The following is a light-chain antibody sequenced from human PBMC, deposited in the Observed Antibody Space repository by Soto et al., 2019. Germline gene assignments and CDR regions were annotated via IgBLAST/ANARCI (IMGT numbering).Light chain of an antibody. CDR2: GAS. CDR1: QSVSSN. V-gene: IGKV3-15*01. CDR3: QQYNKWPPFSLT. J-gene: IGKJ4*01. Sequence: EIVMTQSPATLSVSPGERATLSCRASQSVSSNLAWYQQKPGQAPRLLIYGASTRATGIPARFSGSGSGTEFTLTISSLQSEDFAVYYCQQYNKWPPFSLTFGGGTKVDIK.